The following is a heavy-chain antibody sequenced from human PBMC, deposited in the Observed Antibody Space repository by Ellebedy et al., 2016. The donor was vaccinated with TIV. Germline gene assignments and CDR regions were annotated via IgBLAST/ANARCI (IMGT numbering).Heavy chain of an antibody. CDR2: ITTSGSHT. J-gene: IGHJ4*02. V-gene: IGHV3-21*01. D-gene: IGHD5-24*01. Sequence: GGSLRLSXGASGFTFSTYSMNWIRQAPGKGLEWVSSITTSGSHTYYAESVRGRFTISRDNAKNLLYLQMNSLRAEDTAVYYCAREDDYTYFDRWGQGTLVTVSS. CDR1: GFTFSTYS. CDR3: AREDDYTYFDR.